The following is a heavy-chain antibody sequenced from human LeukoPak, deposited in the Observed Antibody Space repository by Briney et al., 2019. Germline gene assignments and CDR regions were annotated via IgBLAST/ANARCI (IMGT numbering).Heavy chain of an antibody. Sequence: SETLSLTCTVSGGSISNYYWSWIRQPPGKGLEWIGYIYYSESTNYNPSLKSRVIISVDTSKNQFSLKLSSVAAADTAVYYCARDYGDYFDYWGQGTLVTVSS. D-gene: IGHD4-17*01. CDR1: GGSISNYY. CDR3: ARDYGDYFDY. J-gene: IGHJ4*02. CDR2: IYYSEST. V-gene: IGHV4-59*01.